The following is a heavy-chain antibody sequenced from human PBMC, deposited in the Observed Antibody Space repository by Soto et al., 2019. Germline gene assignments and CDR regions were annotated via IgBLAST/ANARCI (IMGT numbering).Heavy chain of an antibody. CDR1: GFTLGAYV. J-gene: IGHJ4*02. V-gene: IGHV3-30*18. D-gene: IGHD2-15*01. CDR2: ISADGRDL. Sequence: LRLSCTASGFTLGAYVMHWVRQAQGKGPEWVAAISADGRDLFYAASVEGRFTISRDNSKNTLFLQMNSLTSEDTSVYSCAKSVPDPACRGGGCHRTFDYWGQGTLVTVSS. CDR3: AKSVPDPACRGGGCHRTFDY.